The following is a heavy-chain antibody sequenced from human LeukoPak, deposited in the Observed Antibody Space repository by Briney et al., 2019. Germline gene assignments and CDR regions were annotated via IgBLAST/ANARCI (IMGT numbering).Heavy chain of an antibody. J-gene: IGHJ4*02. Sequence: SETLSLSCTVSGGPISSSSYHWGWVRQPPGKGLEWIGSIYYSGSTYYNPSLKSRVTISVDTSKNQFSLKLSSVTAADTAVYYCASLRDYDFWSGPDYWGQGTLVTVSS. CDR3: ASLRDYDFWSGPDY. V-gene: IGHV4-39*01. CDR2: IYYSGST. CDR1: GGPISSSSYH. D-gene: IGHD3-3*01.